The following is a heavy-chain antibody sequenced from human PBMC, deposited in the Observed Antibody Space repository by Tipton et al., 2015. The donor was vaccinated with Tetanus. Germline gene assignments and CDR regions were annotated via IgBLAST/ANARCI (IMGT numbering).Heavy chain of an antibody. J-gene: IGHJ5*02. CDR3: AKDPARRGWFDP. Sequence: SLRLSCAASGLTFSNYAMAWVRQAPGKGLEWVSGISVRGSHTYYADPVKGRFSISRDNSKNTVYLQMNSLRDEDTAVYYCAKDPARRGWFDPWGQGTLVSVSS. V-gene: IGHV3-23*01. CDR1: GLTFSNYA. CDR2: ISVRGSHT.